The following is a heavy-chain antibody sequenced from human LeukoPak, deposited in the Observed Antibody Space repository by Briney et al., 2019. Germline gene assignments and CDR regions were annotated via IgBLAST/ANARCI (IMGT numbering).Heavy chain of an antibody. J-gene: IGHJ4*02. CDR2: INPSGGST. CDR3: ARDFEDCGGDCYSLADY. V-gene: IGHV1-46*01. D-gene: IGHD2-21*02. Sequence: GASVKVSCKASGYTFTSYYTHWVRQAPGQGLEWMGIINPSGGSTSYAQKFQGRVTMTRDTSTSTVYMELSSLRSEDTAVYYCARDFEDCGGDCYSLADYWGQGTLVTVSS. CDR1: GYTFTSYY.